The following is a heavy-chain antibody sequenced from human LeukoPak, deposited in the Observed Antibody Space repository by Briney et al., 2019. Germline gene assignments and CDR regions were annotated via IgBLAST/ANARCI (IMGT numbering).Heavy chain of an antibody. Sequence: SETLSLTCAVYGGSFSGYYWSWIRQPPGKGLEWIGEINHSGSTNYNPSLKSRVTISVDTSKNQFSLKLSSVTAADTAVYYCARDRTPPYYYDSSGGTDYWGQGTLVTVSS. J-gene: IGHJ4*02. CDR3: ARDRTPPYYYDSSGGTDY. V-gene: IGHV4-34*01. CDR2: INHSGST. D-gene: IGHD3-22*01. CDR1: GGSFSGYY.